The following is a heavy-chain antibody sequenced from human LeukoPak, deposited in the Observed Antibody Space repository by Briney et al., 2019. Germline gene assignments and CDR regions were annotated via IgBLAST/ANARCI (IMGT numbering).Heavy chain of an antibody. V-gene: IGHV1-69*06. J-gene: IGHJ4*02. CDR2: IIPIFGTA. CDR1: GGTFSSYA. D-gene: IGHD3-10*01. CDR3: ARGGSETGFDY. Sequence: GASVKVSCKASGGTFSSYAISWVRQAPGQGLEWRGGIIPIFGTANYAQKFQGRVTITAEKSTSTAYMELSSLRSEDTAVYYCARGGSETGFDYWGQGTLVTVSS.